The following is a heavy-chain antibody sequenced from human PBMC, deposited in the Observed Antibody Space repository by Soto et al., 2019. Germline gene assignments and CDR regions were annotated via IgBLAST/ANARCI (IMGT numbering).Heavy chain of an antibody. Sequence: PSETLSLTCTVSGGAISSSTYYWGWIRQPPGKGLEWIASISYRGDTYYNPSLKSRVTTSVDTSKNQFSLKLSSVTAADTAVYYCARGRAITMIVVVKYYFDYWGQGTLVTVSS. V-gene: IGHV4-39*01. CDR2: ISYRGDT. CDR3: ARGRAITMIVVVKYYFDY. J-gene: IGHJ4*02. CDR1: GGAISSSTYY. D-gene: IGHD3-22*01.